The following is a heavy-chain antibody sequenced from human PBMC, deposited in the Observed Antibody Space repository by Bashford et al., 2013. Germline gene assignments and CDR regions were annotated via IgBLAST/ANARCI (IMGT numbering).Heavy chain of an antibody. J-gene: IGHJ6*02. V-gene: IGHV1-69*13. CDR1: GYTFTSYG. D-gene: IGHD2-8*01. CDR2: IIPIFGTA. Sequence: SVKVSCQTSGYTFTSYGINWVRQAPGQGLEWMGGIIPIFGTANYAQKFQGRVTITADESTSTAYMELSSLTSEDTAVYYCARAGDVLIRSSALNGMDVWGQGTTVTVSS. CDR3: ARAGDVLIRSSALNGMDV.